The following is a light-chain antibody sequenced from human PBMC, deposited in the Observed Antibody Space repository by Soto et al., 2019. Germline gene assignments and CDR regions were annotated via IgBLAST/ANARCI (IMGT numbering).Light chain of an antibody. CDR2: DAS. V-gene: IGKV1-5*01. J-gene: IGKJ1*01. CDR3: QQYDLYWT. CDR1: QTIDKK. Sequence: DIQLTQSPSTQSASVGDRVTITCRASQTIDKKLAWYQQKPRKAPKLLIFDASTLETGVPLRFSGSGSGTEFSLSINSLQPEDFGTYFCQQYDLYWTFGQGTKVEI.